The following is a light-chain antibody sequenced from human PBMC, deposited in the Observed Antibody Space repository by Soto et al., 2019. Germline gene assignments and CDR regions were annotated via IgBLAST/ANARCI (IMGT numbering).Light chain of an antibody. V-gene: IGLV2-14*01. CDR2: EVS. CDR3: SSYISSSTLV. Sequence: QSGLTQPACVSGPPGQSITISCTGTSSDVGAYNYVSWYQQHPGKAPKLMIYEVSNRPSGVSNRLSGSKSGNTASLTISGLQTEDEADYYCSSYISSSTLVFGTGTKVTVL. J-gene: IGLJ1*01. CDR1: SSDVGAYNY.